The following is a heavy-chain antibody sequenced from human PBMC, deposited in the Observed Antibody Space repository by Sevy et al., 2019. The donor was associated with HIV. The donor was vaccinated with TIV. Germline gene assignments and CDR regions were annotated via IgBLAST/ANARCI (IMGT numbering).Heavy chain of an antibody. CDR3: ARGSDFNDRSAKRDFDD. Sequence: GGSLRLSCAASGFTFSNYGMHWLRQAPGKGLEWVALIWNDGSSKYYADSVKGRFTISRDNSKNTLYLQMNSLRVEDTAVYFCARGSDFNDRSAKRDFDDWGQGTLVTVSS. V-gene: IGHV3-33*01. J-gene: IGHJ4*02. CDR1: GFTFSNYG. D-gene: IGHD3-22*01. CDR2: IWNDGSSK.